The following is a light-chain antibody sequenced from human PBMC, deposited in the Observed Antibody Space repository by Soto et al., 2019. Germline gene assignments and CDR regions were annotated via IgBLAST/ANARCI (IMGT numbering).Light chain of an antibody. V-gene: IGLV2-14*01. J-gene: IGLJ1*01. CDR3: SSYTSSSSYV. Sequence: QSALTQPASVSGSPGQSITISCTGTSSDVSGYNYVSWYQQHPGKASKLMIYDVSNRPSGVSNRFSGSKSGNTASLSISGLQAEDEADYYCSSYTSSSSYVFGTGTKVTVL. CDR2: DVS. CDR1: SSDVSGYNY.